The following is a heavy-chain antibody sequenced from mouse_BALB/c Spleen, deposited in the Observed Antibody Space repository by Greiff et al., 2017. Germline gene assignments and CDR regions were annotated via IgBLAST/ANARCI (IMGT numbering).Heavy chain of an antibody. CDR1: GFAFSSYD. Sequence: EVNVVESGGGLVKPGGSLKLSCAASGFAFSSYDMSWVRQTPEKRLEWVAYISSGGGSTYYPDTVKGRFTISRDNAKNTLYLQMSSLKSEDTAMYYCARHPYGYRYLDVWGAGTTVTVSS. J-gene: IGHJ1*01. D-gene: IGHD1-1*01. V-gene: IGHV5-12-1*01. CDR3: ARHPYGYRYLDV. CDR2: ISSGGGST.